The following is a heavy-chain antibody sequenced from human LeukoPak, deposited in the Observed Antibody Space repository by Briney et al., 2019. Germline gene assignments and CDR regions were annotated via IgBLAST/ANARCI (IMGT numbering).Heavy chain of an antibody. V-gene: IGHV4-59*01. CDR3: ARGEMATTYYYYYYGMDV. J-gene: IGHJ6*04. Sequence: SETLSLTCTVSGGSISSYYWSWIRQPPGKGLEWIGYIYYSGSTNYNPSLKSRVTISVDTSKNQFSLKLSSVTAADTAVYYCARGEMATTYYYYYYGMDVWGKGTTVTVSS. CDR1: GGSISSYY. CDR2: IYYSGST. D-gene: IGHD5-24*01.